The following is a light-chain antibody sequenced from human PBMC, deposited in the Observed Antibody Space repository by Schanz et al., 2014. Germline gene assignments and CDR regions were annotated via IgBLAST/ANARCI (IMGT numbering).Light chain of an antibody. J-gene: IGKJ1*01. CDR3: QQYGGSSWT. Sequence: EIVLTQSPPTLSLSPGERATLSCRASQSVSSYLAWYQQKPGQAPRFLIYGASSRATGIPDRFSGTGSGTDFTLTISRLEPEDFAVYYCQQYGGSSWTFGQGTKVEIK. CDR2: GAS. V-gene: IGKV3-20*01. CDR1: QSVSSY.